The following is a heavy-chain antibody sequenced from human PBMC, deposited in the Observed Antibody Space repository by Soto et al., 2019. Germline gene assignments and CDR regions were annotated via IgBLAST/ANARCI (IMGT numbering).Heavy chain of an antibody. V-gene: IGHV4-59*01. Sequence: QVQLQESGPGLVKPSETLSLTCTVSGGSISGYYWSWIRPPPGKGLEWIGYMYKTGSTVYNPSFKSRVTISVDTSKNQFSLKLNSVTAADTAVYYCARDLWGYCGTDCYPLDVWGQGTTVTVSS. CDR1: GGSISGYY. CDR2: MYKTGST. J-gene: IGHJ6*02. D-gene: IGHD2-21*02. CDR3: ARDLWGYCGTDCYPLDV.